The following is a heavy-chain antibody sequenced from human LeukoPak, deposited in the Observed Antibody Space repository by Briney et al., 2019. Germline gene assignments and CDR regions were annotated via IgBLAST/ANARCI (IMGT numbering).Heavy chain of an antibody. CDR3: ARAGGYCGRISCPYYFDY. J-gene: IGHJ4*02. Sequence: SETLSLTCTVSGGSISSSSYYWGWIRQPPGKGLEWIGSIYYSGSTYYNPSLKSRVTISVDTSKNQFSLKLSSVTAADTAVYYCARAGGYCGRISCPYYFDYWGQGSLVAVSS. V-gene: IGHV4-39*07. CDR1: GGSISSSSYY. CDR2: IYYSGST. D-gene: IGHD2-15*01.